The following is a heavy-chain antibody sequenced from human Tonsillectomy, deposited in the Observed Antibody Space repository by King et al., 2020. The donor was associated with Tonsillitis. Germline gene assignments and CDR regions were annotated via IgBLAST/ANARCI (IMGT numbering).Heavy chain of an antibody. CDR1: GFTFSSYS. J-gene: IGHJ4*02. Sequence: VQLVESGGGLVKPGGSLRLSCAASGFTFSSYSMNLVRQAPGKGLDLVSAISRSSSYIYYADTVKGRFTISRDNAKNSLYLQMNSLRAEDTAVYYCARDLSGDEGFDYWGQGTLVTVSS. V-gene: IGHV3-21*01. CDR2: ISRSSSYI. CDR3: ARDLSGDEGFDY. D-gene: IGHD7-27*01.